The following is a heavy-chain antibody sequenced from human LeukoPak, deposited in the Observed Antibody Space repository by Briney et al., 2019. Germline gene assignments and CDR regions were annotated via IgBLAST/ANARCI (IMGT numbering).Heavy chain of an antibody. Sequence: SETLSLTCTVSGGSISSYYWSWIRQPPGKGLEWIGSIYYSGSTYYNPSLKSRVTISVDTSKNQFSLKLSSVTAADTAVYYCAREMGRLVATIFDYWGQGTLVTVSS. V-gene: IGHV4-39*07. D-gene: IGHD5-12*01. CDR3: AREMGRLVATIFDY. CDR1: GGSISSYY. CDR2: IYYSGST. J-gene: IGHJ4*02.